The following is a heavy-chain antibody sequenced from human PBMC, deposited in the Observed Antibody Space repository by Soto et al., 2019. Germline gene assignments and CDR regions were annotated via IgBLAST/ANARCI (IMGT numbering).Heavy chain of an antibody. J-gene: IGHJ4*02. D-gene: IGHD6-13*01. V-gene: IGHV3-30-3*01. CDR1: GFTFRSYA. Sequence: PGGSLRLSCAACGFTFRSYAIHGVRQAPGKGMEWVAVISFDGSNKYYAVSVMGGLTITRDNCKNTLYLQMNSLRSEYTAVYYLAAPHIKAPGVVDYWGQGTLVTVSS. CDR3: AAPHIKAPGVVDY. CDR2: ISFDGSNK.